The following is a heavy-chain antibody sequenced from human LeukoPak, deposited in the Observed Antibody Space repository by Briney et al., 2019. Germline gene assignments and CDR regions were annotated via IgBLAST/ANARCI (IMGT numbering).Heavy chain of an antibody. CDR3: ARDRVKIRGNYPSYGYGY. D-gene: IGHD4-11*01. J-gene: IGHJ4*02. V-gene: IGHV1-2*02. CDR1: GHTFTGYY. CDR2: INPNSGGT. Sequence: ASVKVSCKASGHTFTGYYMHWVRQAPGQGLEWMGWINPNSGGTNYAQKFQGRVTMTRDTSISTAYMELSRLRSDDTAVYYCARDRVKIRGNYPSYGYGYWGQGTLVTVSS.